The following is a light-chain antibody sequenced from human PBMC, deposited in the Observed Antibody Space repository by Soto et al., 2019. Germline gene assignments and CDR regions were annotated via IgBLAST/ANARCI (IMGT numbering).Light chain of an antibody. Sequence: DVVVTQSPLSLPVIFGQPASISCRSSQSLVHSDGNTYLNWFQQRPGQSPSRLIYKVSERDSGVPDRFSXSXXXTXXXLXIXXXXXXXXXXYXXXXGTHWPRSFGEGTKVETK. V-gene: IGKV2-30*02. J-gene: IGKJ4*01. CDR3: XXGTHWPRS. CDR2: KVS. CDR1: QSLVHSDGNTY.